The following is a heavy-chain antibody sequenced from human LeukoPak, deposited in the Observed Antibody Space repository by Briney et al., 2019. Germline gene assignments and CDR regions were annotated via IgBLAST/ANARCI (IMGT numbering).Heavy chain of an antibody. J-gene: IGHJ4*02. V-gene: IGHV3-23*01. Sequence: GGSLRLSCAASRFTFSSYAMSWVRQAPGKGLEWVSAISGSGGSTYYADSVKGRFTISRDNSKNTLYLQMNSLRAEDTAVYYCAKKSGIAAAGDSDYWGQGTLVTVSS. CDR2: ISGSGGST. D-gene: IGHD6-13*01. CDR3: AKKSGIAAAGDSDY. CDR1: RFTFSSYA.